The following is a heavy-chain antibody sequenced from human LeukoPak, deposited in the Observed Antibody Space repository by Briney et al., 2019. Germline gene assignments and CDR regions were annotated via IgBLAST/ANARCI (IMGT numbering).Heavy chain of an antibody. D-gene: IGHD3-10*02. V-gene: IGHV3-48*03. CDR2: ISSSGSTI. CDR1: GFTLSSSE. J-gene: IGHJ6*04. CDR3: AELGITMIGGV. Sequence: PGGSLRLSCAVSGFTLSSSEMNWVRQAPGKGLEWVSYISSSGSTIYYADSVKGRFTISRDNAKNSLYLQMNSLRAEDTAVYYCAELGITMIGGVWGKGTTVTISS.